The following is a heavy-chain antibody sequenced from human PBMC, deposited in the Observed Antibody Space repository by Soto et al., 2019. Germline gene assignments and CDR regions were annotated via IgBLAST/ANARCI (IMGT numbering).Heavy chain of an antibody. CDR1: GGSISSSGYY. CDR2: IYYSGST. Sequence: PSETLSLTCTVSGGSISSSGYYWGWIRQPPGKGLGWIGSIYYSGSTYYNPSLKSRVTISVDTSKNQFSLKLSSVTAADTAVYYCARHERSGASIVVVGIRGFDPWGQGTLVTVSS. J-gene: IGHJ5*02. V-gene: IGHV4-39*01. CDR3: ARHERSGASIVVVGIRGFDP. D-gene: IGHD3-22*01.